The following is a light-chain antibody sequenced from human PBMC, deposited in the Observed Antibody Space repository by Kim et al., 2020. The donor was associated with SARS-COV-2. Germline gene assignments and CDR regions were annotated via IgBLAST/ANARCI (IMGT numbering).Light chain of an antibody. CDR3: QKYNSDPWT. CDR2: GAS. J-gene: IGKJ1*01. Sequence: DIQMTQSPSSLSASVGDRVTITCRASQRISSSLAWYQQKPGKVPNLLIYGASSLQRGVPSRFIGNGSGTDFTLTINSLQPEDFATYYCQKYNSDPWTFGQGTKVDIK. V-gene: IGKV1-27*01. CDR1: QRISSS.